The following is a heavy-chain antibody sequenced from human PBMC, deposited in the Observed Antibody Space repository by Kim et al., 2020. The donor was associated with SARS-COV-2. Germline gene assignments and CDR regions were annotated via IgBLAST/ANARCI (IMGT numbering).Heavy chain of an antibody. CDR3: ARSAGRDFGTVDSFNV. CDR2: IYYSGST. CDR1: GGSLTSVGHY. D-gene: IGHD3-10*01. Sequence: SETLSRTCSVSGGSLTSVGHYWSWIRQLPGKGLEWIAYIYYSGSTHSHPSLKSRLSISRDTSNNRFPLTLNSVTAADTALYYCARSAGRDFGTVDSFNVWGQGTMVIVSA. J-gene: IGHJ3*01. V-gene: IGHV4-31*03.